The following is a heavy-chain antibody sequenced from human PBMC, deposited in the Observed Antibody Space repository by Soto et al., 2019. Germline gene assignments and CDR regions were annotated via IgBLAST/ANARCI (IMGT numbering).Heavy chain of an antibody. D-gene: IGHD3-10*01. CDR2: IIPILGIA. Sequence: GASVKVSCKASGGTFSSYTISWVRQALGQGLEWMGRIIPILGIANYAQKFQGRVTITADKSTSTAYMELSSLRSEDTAVYYCARVWFGELSSWFDPWGQGTLVTISS. V-gene: IGHV1-69*02. CDR1: GGTFSSYT. CDR3: ARVWFGELSSWFDP. J-gene: IGHJ5*02.